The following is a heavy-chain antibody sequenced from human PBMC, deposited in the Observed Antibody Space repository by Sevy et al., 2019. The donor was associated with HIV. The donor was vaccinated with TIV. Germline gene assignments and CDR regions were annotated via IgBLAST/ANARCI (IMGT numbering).Heavy chain of an antibody. Sequence: GESLKISCKGSGYRFSSYWIAWVRQMPGKGLEWMGIIYPGDPDPRYSPSFEGQVTISADKSISTAFLQWSSLKASDTAMYYCACGFSYGHFDYWGQGTLVTVSS. D-gene: IGHD5-18*01. CDR1: GYRFSSYW. J-gene: IGHJ4*02. CDR3: ACGFSYGHFDY. V-gene: IGHV5-51*01. CDR2: IYPGDPDP.